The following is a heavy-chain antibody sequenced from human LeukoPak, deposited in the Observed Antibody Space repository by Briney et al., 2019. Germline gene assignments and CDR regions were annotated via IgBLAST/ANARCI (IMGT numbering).Heavy chain of an antibody. J-gene: IGHJ5*02. CDR1: GGSISSYY. CDR2: IYYSGST. V-gene: IGHV4-59*01. Sequence: PSETLSLTCTVSGGSISSYYWSWIRQPPGKGLEWIGYIYYSGSTNYNPSLKSRVTISVDTSKNQLSLKLSSVTAADTAVYYCARRGVTMVRGVTANWFDPWGQGTLVTVSS. CDR3: ARRGVTMVRGVTANWFDP. D-gene: IGHD3-10*01.